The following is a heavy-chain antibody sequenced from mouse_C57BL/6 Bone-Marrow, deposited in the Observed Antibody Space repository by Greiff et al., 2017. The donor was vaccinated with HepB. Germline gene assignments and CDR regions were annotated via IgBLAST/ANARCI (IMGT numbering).Heavy chain of an antibody. CDR2: INPSNGGT. V-gene: IGHV1-53*01. CDR3: ARGPYGSSYDWFAY. CDR1: GYTFTSYW. D-gene: IGHD1-1*01. Sequence: QVQLQQPGTELVKPGASVKLSCKASGYTFTSYWMHWVKQRPGQGLEWIGNINPSNGGTNYNEKFKSKATLTVDKSSSTAYMQLSSLTSEDSAVYSCARGPYGSSYDWFAYWGQGTLVTVSA. J-gene: IGHJ3*01.